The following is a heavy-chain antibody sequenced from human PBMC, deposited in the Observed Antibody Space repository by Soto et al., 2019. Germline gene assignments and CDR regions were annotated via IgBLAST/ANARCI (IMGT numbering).Heavy chain of an antibody. CDR1: GFAISRGYY. CDR3: AREKVGTTFFDN. CDR2: IYPSVSS. D-gene: IGHD1-1*01. J-gene: IGHJ4*02. Sequence: SETLSLTCSVSGFAISRGYYWSWVRQPPGKGLEWIGSIYPSVSSYHNPSLATRLGLSIDTSKNQFTLNLTSVTAADTALYFCAREKVGTTFFDNWGQGIQVTVSS. V-gene: IGHV4-38-2*02.